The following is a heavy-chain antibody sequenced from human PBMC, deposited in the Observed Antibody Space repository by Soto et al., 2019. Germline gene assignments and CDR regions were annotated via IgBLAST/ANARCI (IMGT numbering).Heavy chain of an antibody. CDR2: IIPIFGTA. CDR3: ATSKNYYDSSGYYYGFDY. D-gene: IGHD3-22*01. J-gene: IGHJ4*02. V-gene: IGHV1-69*06. Sequence: SVKVSCKASGGTFSSYAISWVRQAPGQGLEWMGGIIPIFGTANYAQKFQGRVTITADKSTSTAYMELSSLRSEDTAVYYCATSKNYYDSSGYYYGFDYWGQGTLVTVSS. CDR1: GGTFSSYA.